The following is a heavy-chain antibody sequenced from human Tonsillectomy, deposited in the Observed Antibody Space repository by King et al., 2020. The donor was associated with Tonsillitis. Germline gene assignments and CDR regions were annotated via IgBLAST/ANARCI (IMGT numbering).Heavy chain of an antibody. V-gene: IGHV3-7*01. J-gene: IGHJ4*02. CDR1: GLTFSGDW. CDR3: ASGGGWLIDY. Sequence: VQLVESGGGLVQPGGSLRLSCVASGLTFSGDWMNWVRLAPGKGLEWVANIKKGGSETYYVDSVKGRFIISRDNAKNSLYLQMNSLRAEDTAVYYCASGGGWLIDYWGQGTQVTVSS. CDR2: IKKGGSET. D-gene: IGHD6-19*01.